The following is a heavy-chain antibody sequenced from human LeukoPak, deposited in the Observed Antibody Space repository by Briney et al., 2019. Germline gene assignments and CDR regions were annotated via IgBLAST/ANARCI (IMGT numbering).Heavy chain of an antibody. V-gene: IGHV3-21*01. CDR1: GFTFSSYS. CDR2: ISSSSSYI. Sequence: PGGSLRLSCAASGFTFSSYSMNWVRQAPGKGLEWVSSISSSSSYIYYADSVKGRFTISRDDATNTLFLQMNSLRAEDTAVYFCARSVFYVYPYYYYMDVWGKGTTVTVSS. J-gene: IGHJ6*03. CDR3: ARSVFYVYPYYYYMDV. D-gene: IGHD5/OR15-5a*01.